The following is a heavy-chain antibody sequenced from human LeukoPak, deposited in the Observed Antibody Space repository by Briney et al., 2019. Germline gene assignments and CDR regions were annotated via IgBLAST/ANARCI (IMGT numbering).Heavy chain of an antibody. Sequence: SETLSLTCTVSGGSISANYWIWMRQSAGKGLEYIGRIYSSGSTNYNPSLKSRVTMSVDTSKNQFSLKLSSVTAADTAVYYCARARGSVDYFDYWGQGTLVTVSS. J-gene: IGHJ4*02. CDR3: ARARGSVDYFDY. D-gene: IGHD2-21*01. CDR1: GGSISANY. V-gene: IGHV4-4*07. CDR2: IYSSGST.